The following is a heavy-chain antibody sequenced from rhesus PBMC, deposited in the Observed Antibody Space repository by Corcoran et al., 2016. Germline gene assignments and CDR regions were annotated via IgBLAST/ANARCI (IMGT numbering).Heavy chain of an antibody. CDR2: IRNGGGST. J-gene: IGHJ3*01. D-gene: IGHD2-21*01. Sequence: EVQLVESGGGLAKPGGSLRLSCAASGFTFSDYYMDWVRQAPGKGLVWVSRIRNGGGSTRYADAVKCRFTISRENAKNTLYLQMNSLIAEDTAVYYCAREYCTGSGCYEADAFDVWGQGLRVTVSS. CDR3: AREYCTGSGCYEADAFDV. CDR1: GFTFSDYY. V-gene: IGHV3-178*01.